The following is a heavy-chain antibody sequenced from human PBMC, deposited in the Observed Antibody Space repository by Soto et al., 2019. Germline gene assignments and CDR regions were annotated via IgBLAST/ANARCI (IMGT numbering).Heavy chain of an antibody. CDR2: MLYSGLT. J-gene: IGHJ6*02. D-gene: IGHD2-15*01. CDR1: GYSVSSSDYY. V-gene: IGHV4-39*01. Sequence: PSETLSLTCSVSGYSVSSSDYYCAWIRQPPGKGLEWIGSMLYSGLTYYNPSLKSRVTLSVDTSKNQFSVRLNSVTASATAVYYCAPLSVSLSGPYGIHVWGQGTTVTVSS. CDR3: APLSVSLSGPYGIHV.